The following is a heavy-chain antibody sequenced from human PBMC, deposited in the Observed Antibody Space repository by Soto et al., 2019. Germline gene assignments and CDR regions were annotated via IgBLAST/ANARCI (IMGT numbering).Heavy chain of an antibody. CDR3: AKNGQPPYYYYGLDV. V-gene: IGHV1-18*01. CDR1: GYPFTTYG. J-gene: IGHJ6*02. CDR2: ISGYNGDT. Sequence: EASVKVSCKASGYPFTTYGTSWVRQAPGQGLEWMGWISGYNGDTNYAQKFQGRVTMTIDTSTGTAYMEVRSLTSDDTAVYYCAKNGQPPYYYYGLDVWGQGTKVTVSS. D-gene: IGHD2-8*01.